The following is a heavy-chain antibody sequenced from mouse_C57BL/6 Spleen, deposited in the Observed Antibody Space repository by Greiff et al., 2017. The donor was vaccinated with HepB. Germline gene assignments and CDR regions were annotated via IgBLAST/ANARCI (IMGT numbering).Heavy chain of an antibody. CDR1: GYTFTSYW. CDR3: ARSYGIPYYYAMDY. D-gene: IGHD1-1*01. Sequence: VQLQQSGAELVKPGASVKLSCKASGYTFTSYWMHWVKQRPGRGLEWIGRIDPNSGGTKYNEKFKSKATLTVDKPSSTAYMQLSSLTSEDSAVYYCARSYGIPYYYAMDYWGQGTSVTVSS. V-gene: IGHV1-72*01. CDR2: IDPNSGGT. J-gene: IGHJ4*01.